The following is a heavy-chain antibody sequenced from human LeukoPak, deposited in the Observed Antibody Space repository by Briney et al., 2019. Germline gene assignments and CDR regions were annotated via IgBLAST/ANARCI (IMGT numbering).Heavy chain of an antibody. D-gene: IGHD3-3*01. Sequence: SETLSLTCTVSGGSISSSGYYWGWIRQPPGKGLEWIGSIYYSGSTYYNPSLKSRVTISLDTSKNQLFLKLSSVTAADTAVYYCARLIWSGNYRLNYFDYWGQGTLVTVSS. CDR3: ARLIWSGNYRLNYFDY. CDR1: GGSISSSGYY. V-gene: IGHV4-39*01. J-gene: IGHJ4*02. CDR2: IYYSGST.